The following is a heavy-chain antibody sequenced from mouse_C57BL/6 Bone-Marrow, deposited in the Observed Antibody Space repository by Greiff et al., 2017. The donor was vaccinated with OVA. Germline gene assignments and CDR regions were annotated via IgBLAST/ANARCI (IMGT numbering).Heavy chain of an antibody. CDR3: ARTEILLRYGYFDV. Sequence: QVHVKQPGAELVKPGASVKLSCKASGYTFTSYWMHWVKQRPGQGLEWIGMIHPNSGSTNYNEKFKSKATLTVDKSSSTAYMQLSSLTSEDSAVYYCARTEILLRYGYFDVWGTGTTVTVSS. J-gene: IGHJ1*03. D-gene: IGHD1-1*01. CDR1: GYTFTSYW. CDR2: IHPNSGST. V-gene: IGHV1-64*01.